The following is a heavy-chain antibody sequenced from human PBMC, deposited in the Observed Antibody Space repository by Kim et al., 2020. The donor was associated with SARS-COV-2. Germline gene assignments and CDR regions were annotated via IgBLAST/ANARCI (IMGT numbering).Heavy chain of an antibody. CDR2: IGGDGSVT. CDR3: AKGMRAYCNGDWQEDAFDI. CDR1: GFMFGDYG. V-gene: IGHV3-43*02. D-gene: IGHD2-21*02. J-gene: IGHJ3*02. Sequence: GGSLRLSCVVSGFMFGDYGMHWVRQVPGKGLEWVSLIGGDGSVTYYRDSVRGRFTISRDNTRYSLYLQIHSLRSEDTAFYYCAKGMRAYCNGDWQEDAFDIWGPGTMVPVSS.